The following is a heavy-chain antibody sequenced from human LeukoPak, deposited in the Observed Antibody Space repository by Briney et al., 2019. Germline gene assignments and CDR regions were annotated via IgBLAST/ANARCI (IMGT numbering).Heavy chain of an antibody. Sequence: GGSLRLSCAASGFTFSSYAMHWVRQAPGKGLEYVSAISSNGGSTYYANSVKGRFTISRDNSKNTLFLQMGSLTTEDMAVYYCAREGTPGTLDYWGQGTLVTVSS. D-gene: IGHD6-13*01. CDR2: ISSNGGST. CDR1: GFTFSSYA. CDR3: AREGTPGTLDY. V-gene: IGHV3-64*01. J-gene: IGHJ4*02.